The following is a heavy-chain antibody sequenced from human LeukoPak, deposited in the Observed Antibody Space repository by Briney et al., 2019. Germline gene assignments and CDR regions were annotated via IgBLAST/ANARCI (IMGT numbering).Heavy chain of an antibody. CDR1: GYSFTSHY. CDR2: MNPNSGNT. V-gene: IGHV1-8*03. Sequence: ASVKVSCKASGYSFTSHYMHWVRQATGQGLEWMGWMNPNSGNTGYAQKFQGRVTITRNTSISTAYMELSSLRSEDTAVYYCARLSDSSGYYPQDYWGQGTLVTVSS. CDR3: ARLSDSSGYYPQDY. D-gene: IGHD3-22*01. J-gene: IGHJ4*02.